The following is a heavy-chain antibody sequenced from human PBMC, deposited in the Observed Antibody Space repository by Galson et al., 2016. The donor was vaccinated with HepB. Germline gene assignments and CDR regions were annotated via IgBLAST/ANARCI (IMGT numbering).Heavy chain of an antibody. D-gene: IGHD6-19*01. CDR1: GFSFSTYT. CDR2: ISSSRATI. J-gene: IGHJ5*02. V-gene: IGHV3-48*04. Sequence: SLRLSCAASGFSFSTYTLNWVRQAPGKGLEWVASISSSRATIYYVDSVKGRFAVSRDNAKNSVYLQMNSLRVEDTAVYYCTRDGALPGGWVWIDPWGQGTLVIVSS. CDR3: TRDGALPGGWVWIDP.